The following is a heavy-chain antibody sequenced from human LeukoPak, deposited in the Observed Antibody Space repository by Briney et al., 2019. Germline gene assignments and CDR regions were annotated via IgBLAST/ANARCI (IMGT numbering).Heavy chain of an antibody. J-gene: IGHJ3*02. Sequence: SETLSLTCIVPGGSISSYYWSWIRQPPGKGLEWIGYIYHTGSNNYSPSLKSRVTMSVDTSQNQFSLKLSSVTAADTAAYYCARARYSNSWYAVDIWGQGTMVTVSS. CDR2: IYHTGSN. CDR1: GGSISSYY. V-gene: IGHV4-59*08. D-gene: IGHD6-13*01. CDR3: ARARYSNSWYAVDI.